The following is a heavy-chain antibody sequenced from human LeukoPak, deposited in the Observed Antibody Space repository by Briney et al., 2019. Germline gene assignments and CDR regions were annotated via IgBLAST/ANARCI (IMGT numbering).Heavy chain of an antibody. Sequence: SETLSLTCTVSGGSISSSSYYWGWIRQLPGKGLEWIGSIYYSGSTYYNPSLKSRVTISVDTSKNQFSLKLSSVTAADTAVYYCARDLANYYDSSRPAGVESYNWFDPWGQGTLVTVSS. J-gene: IGHJ5*02. CDR3: ARDLANYYDSSRPAGVESYNWFDP. CDR1: GGSISSSSYY. D-gene: IGHD3-22*01. V-gene: IGHV4-39*07. CDR2: IYYSGST.